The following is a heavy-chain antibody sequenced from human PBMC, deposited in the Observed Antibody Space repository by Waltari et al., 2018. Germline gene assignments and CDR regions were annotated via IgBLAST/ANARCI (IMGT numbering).Heavy chain of an antibody. V-gene: IGHV3-33*01. J-gene: IGHJ6*02. CDR2: IWYDGSNK. D-gene: IGHD3-3*01. Sequence: QVHLMESGGGVVQPGRSLRLPCIGSGLKVGHYGVHGVRQAPGKGLEWVAVIWYDGSNKQYADSVKGRFTISRDNSNNVVYMQMDSTRDEDTAIYYCARESFWSGAEWDDFGMDVWGQGTTVIVSS. CDR1: GLKVGHYG. CDR3: ARESFWSGAEWDDFGMDV.